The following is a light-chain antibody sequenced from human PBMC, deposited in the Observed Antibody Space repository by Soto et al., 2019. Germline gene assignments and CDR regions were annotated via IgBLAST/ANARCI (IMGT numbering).Light chain of an antibody. J-gene: IGLJ2*01. CDR3: AAWGDSLNGVV. CDR2: NKK. Sequence: QSVLTQPPSASGTPGQRVTISFSGNSSKNGSKTVKWYQQPPGAAPKLPNYNKKQRPSGGPDRISGPKSGTSASLAIIGLQSEDESDYYCAAWGDSLNGVVFGGGTQLTVL. V-gene: IGLV1-44*01. CDR1: SSKNGSKT.